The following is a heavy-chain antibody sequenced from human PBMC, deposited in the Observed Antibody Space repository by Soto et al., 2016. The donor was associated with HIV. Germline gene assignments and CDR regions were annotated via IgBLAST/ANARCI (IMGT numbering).Heavy chain of an antibody. CDR1: GFSFSDHW. J-gene: IGHJ1*01. CDR3: ARGGPPGYFQN. D-gene: IGHD7-27*01. Sequence: EVQLVESGGHLVQPGGSLRLSCAASGFSFSDHWMHWVRQAPGEGLVWVSRINNDGHSTSYADSVNGRFTISRDNGKNTLYLQMTSLSAEDTAVYYCARGGPPGYFQNWGQGTLVTVSS. CDR2: INNDGHST. V-gene: IGHV3-74*01.